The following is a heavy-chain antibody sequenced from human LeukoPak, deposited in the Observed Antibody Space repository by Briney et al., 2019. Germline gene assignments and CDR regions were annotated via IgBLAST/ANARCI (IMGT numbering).Heavy chain of an antibody. CDR3: ASPNSMAGTHYFHY. D-gene: IGHD6-19*01. V-gene: IGHV3-30*04. Sequence: SGGSLRLSCAASGFTFTTFPMHWFPNPPAKGLEWVAVISYDGTDKYYADSVKGRFTISRDNSKSTLYLQMDSLRAEDTAVYYCASPNSMAGTHYFHYWGQGTLVTVSS. CDR2: ISYDGTDK. J-gene: IGHJ4*02. CDR1: GFTFTTFP.